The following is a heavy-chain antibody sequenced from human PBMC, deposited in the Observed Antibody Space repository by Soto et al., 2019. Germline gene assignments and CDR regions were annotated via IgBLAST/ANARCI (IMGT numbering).Heavy chain of an antibody. V-gene: IGHV1-18*01. CDR2: ISAYNGNA. CDR1: GYTFTSYG. Sequence: QVQLVQSGAEVRKPGASVKVSCKASGYTFTSYGISWVRQAPGQGLEWMGWISAYNGNADYAPKFQGRVIMTTDTSTNTAYMERRSLRTDDTAVYYCARSYISRPFYMDVWGKGTTVAVSS. J-gene: IGHJ6*03. CDR3: ARSYISRPFYMDV. D-gene: IGHD3-10*01.